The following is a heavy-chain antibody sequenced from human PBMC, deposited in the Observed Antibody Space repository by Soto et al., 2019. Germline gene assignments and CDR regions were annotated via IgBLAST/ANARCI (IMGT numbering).Heavy chain of an antibody. V-gene: IGHV3-74*01. D-gene: IGHD1-26*01. CDR1: GFTFSASW. Sequence: EVRLVESGGGLVQPGGSLRLSCEAPGFTFSASWMHWVRQVPGKGLVWVARITSDVTTTVYADSVRGRFTISRDNAKNMLYLQMNSLRAEDTAVYYCARERRGPRELDYWGQGTLVTVSS. CDR2: ITSDVTTT. CDR3: ARERRGPRELDY. J-gene: IGHJ4*02.